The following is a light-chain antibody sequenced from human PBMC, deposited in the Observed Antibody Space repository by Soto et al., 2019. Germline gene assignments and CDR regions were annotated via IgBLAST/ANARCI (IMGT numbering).Light chain of an antibody. Sequence: QSALTQPASVSGSPGQSITISCTGTSSDVGGYNYVSWYQQHPGKAPKLMIYDVNNRPSGVSNRFSGSKSGNTASLTISGLQAEDEGDYYCSSYTSSITRVFGGGTKLTVL. V-gene: IGLV2-14*01. CDR3: SSYTSSITRV. CDR2: DVN. J-gene: IGLJ2*01. CDR1: SSDVGGYNY.